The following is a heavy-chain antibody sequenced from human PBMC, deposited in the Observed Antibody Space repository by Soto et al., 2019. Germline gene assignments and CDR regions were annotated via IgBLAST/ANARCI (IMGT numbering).Heavy chain of an antibody. V-gene: IGHV3-23*01. CDR1: GFTFSSYA. CDR2: ISGSGGST. Sequence: GGSLRLSCAASGFTFSSYAMSWVRQAPGKGLEWVSAISGSGGSTYYADSVKGRFTISRDNSKNTLYLQMNSLRAEDTAVYYCAKAGVVAATSSYYYYYMDVWGKGTTVTVSS. CDR3: AKAGVVAATSSYYYYYMDV. D-gene: IGHD2-15*01. J-gene: IGHJ6*03.